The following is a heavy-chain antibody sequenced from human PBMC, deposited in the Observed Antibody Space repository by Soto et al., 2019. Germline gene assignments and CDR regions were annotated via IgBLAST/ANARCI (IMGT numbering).Heavy chain of an antibody. J-gene: IGHJ4*02. CDR2: IVPIYRTA. D-gene: IGHD6-13*01. CDR1: GGTFSSYR. V-gene: IGHV1-69*13. Sequence: SVKVSCKASGGTFSSYRINWVRQAPGQGLEWVGGIVPIYRTADYAQKFQGRVTITADESARTSYMELRSLKSQDTAVYYCVRDSGAKLSSSWGRGTLVTVSS. CDR3: VRDSGAKLSSS.